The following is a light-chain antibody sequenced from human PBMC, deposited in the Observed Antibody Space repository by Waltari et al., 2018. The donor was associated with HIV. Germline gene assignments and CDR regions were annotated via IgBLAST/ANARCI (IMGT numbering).Light chain of an antibody. Sequence: VVAPEPSLTVAPGGAITPPCRSGHGTGSPGPYANWFQQKPGQPPRPLFYSSNRRHSATPARFSASLVGDRAALTLSNVWPDDQAVYFCMLFFRSSYLFGGGTKVTVL. CDR2: SSN. CDR1: HGTGSPGPY. J-gene: IGLJ2*01. CDR3: MLFFRSSYL. V-gene: IGLV7-43*01.